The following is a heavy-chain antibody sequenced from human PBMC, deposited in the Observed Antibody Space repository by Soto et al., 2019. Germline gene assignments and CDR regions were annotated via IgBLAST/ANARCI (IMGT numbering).Heavy chain of an antibody. CDR3: AKDIVVVPAAIRWDAFDI. V-gene: IGHV3-23*01. CDR1: GFTFSSYA. CDR2: ISGSGGST. J-gene: IGHJ3*02. D-gene: IGHD2-2*01. Sequence: GGSLRLSCAASGFTFSSYAMSWVRQAPGKGLEWVSAISGSGGSTYYADSVKGRFTISRDNSKKTLYLQMNRLRAEDTAVSYCAKDIVVVPAAIRWDAFDIWGQGTMVTVSS.